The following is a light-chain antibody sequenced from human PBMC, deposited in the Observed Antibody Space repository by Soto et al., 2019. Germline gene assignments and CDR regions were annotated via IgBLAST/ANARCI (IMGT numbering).Light chain of an antibody. CDR1: QSLLHSNGYKF. CDR2: LGS. Sequence: DIVMTQSPLYLPVTPGGPASISCRSSQSLLHSNGYKFFDWYLQKPGQSPQLLLYLGSNRAYGGPDRFSGSESGTDFTLKISRVEAEDVVVYYCMQALQTPYTFGQGTKLEIK. V-gene: IGKV2-28*01. CDR3: MQALQTPYT. J-gene: IGKJ2*01.